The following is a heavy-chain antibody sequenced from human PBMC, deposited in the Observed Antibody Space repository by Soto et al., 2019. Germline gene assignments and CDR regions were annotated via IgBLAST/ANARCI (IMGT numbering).Heavy chain of an antibody. Sequence: EVQLLESGGGLVQPGGSLRLSCAASGFTFSSYAMSWVRQAPGKGLEWVSAISGSGGSTYYADSVKGRFTISRDNSKNTLYLQMNSLRAEDTAVYYCAKDGAYCGGDCYFPNALGYWGQGTLVTVSS. D-gene: IGHD2-21*01. V-gene: IGHV3-23*01. CDR2: ISGSGGST. CDR1: GFTFSSYA. CDR3: AKDGAYCGGDCYFPNALGY. J-gene: IGHJ4*02.